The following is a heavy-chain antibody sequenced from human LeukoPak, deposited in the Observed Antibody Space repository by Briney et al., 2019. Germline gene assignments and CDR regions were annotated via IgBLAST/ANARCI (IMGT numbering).Heavy chain of an antibody. CDR1: GYIFTSYY. V-gene: IGHV1-46*03. CDR2: VYPSAGTS. Sequence: GASVKVSCKASGYIFTSYYMHWVRQAPGQGLEWLGVVYPSAGTSDPAQRFRARITLSDDTSTSTAYMELRSLKSEDTAIYFCVREYHGGYFDYWGQGTLVTVSS. CDR3: VREYHGGYFDY. D-gene: IGHD3-16*01. J-gene: IGHJ4*02.